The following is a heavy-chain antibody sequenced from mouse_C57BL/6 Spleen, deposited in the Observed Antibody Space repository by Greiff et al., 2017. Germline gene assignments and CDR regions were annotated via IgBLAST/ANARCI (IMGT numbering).Heavy chain of an antibody. CDR3: ARNYGYDVYYAMDY. Sequence: EVHLVESGPGLVKPSQSLSLTCSVTGYSITSGYYWNWIRQFPGNKLEWMGYISYDGSNNYNPSLKNRISITRDTSKNQFFLKLNSVTTEDTATYYCARNYGYDVYYAMDYWGQGTSVTVSS. CDR2: ISYDGSN. J-gene: IGHJ4*01. V-gene: IGHV3-6*01. D-gene: IGHD2-2*01. CDR1: GYSITSGYY.